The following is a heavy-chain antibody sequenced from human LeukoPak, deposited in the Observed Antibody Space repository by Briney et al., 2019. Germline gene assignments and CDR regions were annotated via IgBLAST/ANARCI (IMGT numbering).Heavy chain of an antibody. D-gene: IGHD3-9*01. CDR3: AREGPLRHFDWLSYYFDY. Sequence: PGGSLRLSCAASGFTFDDYGMGWVRQAPGTGLEWVSGINWNGGSTGYADSVKGRFTISRDNAKNSLYLQMNSLRAEDTALYYCAREGPLRHFDWLSYYFDYWGQGTLVTVSS. CDR1: GFTFDDYG. J-gene: IGHJ4*02. CDR2: INWNGGST. V-gene: IGHV3-20*04.